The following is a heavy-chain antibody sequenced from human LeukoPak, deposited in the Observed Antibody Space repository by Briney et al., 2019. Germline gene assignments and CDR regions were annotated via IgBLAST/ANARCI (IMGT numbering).Heavy chain of an antibody. CDR3: ARDLTNSGMDV. CDR2: IWYDGSNK. Sequence: GGSLRLSCAASGFIFSSYAMHWVRQAPGKGLEWVAVIWYDGSNKYYADSVKGRFTISRDNSKNTLYLQMNSLRAEDTAVYYCARDLTNSGMDVWGQGTTVTVSS. CDR1: GFIFSSYA. D-gene: IGHD1-1*01. V-gene: IGHV3-33*08. J-gene: IGHJ6*02.